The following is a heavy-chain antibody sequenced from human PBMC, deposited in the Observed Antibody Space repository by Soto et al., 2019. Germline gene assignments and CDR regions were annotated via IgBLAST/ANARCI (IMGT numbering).Heavy chain of an antibody. Sequence: PGESLKISCEASGYSFTTYWIGWVRQMPGKGLEWMGIIYPGDSDTRYSPSFQGHVTISADKSISTAYLQWNSLRASDTAVYYCARGGDYFDYWGQGDLVTVSS. CDR3: ARGGDYFDY. D-gene: IGHD3-16*01. V-gene: IGHV5-51*01. J-gene: IGHJ4*02. CDR1: GYSFTTYW. CDR2: IYPGDSDT.